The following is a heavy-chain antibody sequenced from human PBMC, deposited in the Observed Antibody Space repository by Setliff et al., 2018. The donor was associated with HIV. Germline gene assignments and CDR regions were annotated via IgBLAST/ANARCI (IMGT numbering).Heavy chain of an antibody. D-gene: IGHD3-3*01. CDR3: AKEGGLYFGMLIHDAIDL. Sequence: SETLSLTCVISGGSMGSHYWSWIRQSPGKGLEWIGNIHYTGISDINPSLKRRATISLDRPKIQFSLKLSSVTAADTAIYYCAKEGGLYFGMLIHDAIDLWGQGTMVTVSS. V-gene: IGHV4-59*11. CDR1: GGSMGSHY. J-gene: IGHJ3*01. CDR2: IHYTGIS.